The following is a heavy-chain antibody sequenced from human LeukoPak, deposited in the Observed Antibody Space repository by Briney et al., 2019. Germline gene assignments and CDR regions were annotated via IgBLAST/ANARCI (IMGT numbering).Heavy chain of an antibody. CDR2: ISSSSSTI. D-gene: IGHD6-19*01. V-gene: IGHV3-48*04. CDR1: GFTFSSYS. J-gene: IGHJ4*02. Sequence: GGSLRLSCAASGFTFSSYSMNWVRQAPGKGLEWVSYISSSSSTIYYADSVKGRFTISRDNAKNSLYLQMNSLRAEDTAVYYCARDPPRYSSGWPMAEDYWGQGTLVAVSS. CDR3: ARDPPRYSSGWPMAEDY.